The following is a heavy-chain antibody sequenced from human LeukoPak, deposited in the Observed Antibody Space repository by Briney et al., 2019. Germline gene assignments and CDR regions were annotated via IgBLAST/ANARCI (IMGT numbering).Heavy chain of an antibody. CDR3: AREGYRFGPKGVDV. CDR1: GGSISSGDYY. Sequence: SQTLSLTCIVSGGSISSGDYYWSWIRQPPGKGLEWIGYIYYSGSTYYNPSLKSRVTISVDTSKNQFSLKLSSVTAADTAVYYCAREGYRFGPKGVDVWGQGTTVTVSS. CDR2: IYYSGST. D-gene: IGHD3-10*01. J-gene: IGHJ6*02. V-gene: IGHV4-30-4*01.